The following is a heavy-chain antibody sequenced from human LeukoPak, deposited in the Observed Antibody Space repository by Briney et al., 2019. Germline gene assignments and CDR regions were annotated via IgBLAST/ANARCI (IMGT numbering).Heavy chain of an antibody. V-gene: IGHV4-30-4*08. J-gene: IGHJ6*03. Sequence: PSETLSLTCAVYGGSFSGYYWSWIRQPPGKGLEWIGYIYYSGSTYYNPSLKSRVTISVDTSKNQFSLKLSSVTAADTAVYYCARESITMVRGTYYYYYYYMDVWGKGTTVTVSS. CDR2: IYYSGST. CDR3: ARESITMVRGTYYYYYYYMDV. CDR1: GGSFSGYY. D-gene: IGHD3-10*01.